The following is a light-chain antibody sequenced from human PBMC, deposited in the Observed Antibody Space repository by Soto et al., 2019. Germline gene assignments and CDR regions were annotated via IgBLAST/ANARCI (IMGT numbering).Light chain of an antibody. J-gene: IGKJ1*01. V-gene: IGKV3-15*01. CDR2: GAS. Sequence: EIVMTQSPGTLSASPGDGATLSCRSSKSDSNNLAWYQQKPGQAPRLLIYGASTRTTGTPDRFSGSGSGTEFTLTINRLQSEDFAVYFCHQYDNWLQTFGQGTKVDVK. CDR3: HQYDNWLQT. CDR1: KSDSNN.